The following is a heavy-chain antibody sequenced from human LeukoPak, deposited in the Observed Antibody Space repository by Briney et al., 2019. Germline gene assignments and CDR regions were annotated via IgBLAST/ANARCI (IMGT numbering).Heavy chain of an antibody. Sequence: ASVKVSCKASGYTFTGYYMNWVRQAPGQGLEWMGWISAYNGNTNYAQKLQGRVTMTTDTSTSTAYMELRSLRSDDTAVYYCAREVGILTGYTYCYYYGMDVWGQGTTVTVSS. CDR3: AREVGILTGYTYCYYYGMDV. D-gene: IGHD3-9*01. CDR1: GYTFTGYY. CDR2: ISAYNGNT. J-gene: IGHJ6*02. V-gene: IGHV1-18*04.